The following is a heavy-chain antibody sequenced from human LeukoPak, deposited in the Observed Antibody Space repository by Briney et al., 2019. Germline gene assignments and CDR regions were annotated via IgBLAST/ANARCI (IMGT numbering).Heavy chain of an antibody. CDR3: ARNNLTPDIAAAGTTGYYYGMDV. CDR1: GFTVSSNY. V-gene: IGHV3-66*01. CDR2: IYSGGST. J-gene: IGHJ6*02. D-gene: IGHD6-13*01. Sequence: GGSLRLSCAASGFTVSSNYMSWVRQAPGKGLEWVSVIYSGGSTYYADSVKGRFTISRDNSKNTLYLQMNSLRAEDTAVYYCARNNLTPDIAAAGTTGYYYGMDVWGQGTTVTVSS.